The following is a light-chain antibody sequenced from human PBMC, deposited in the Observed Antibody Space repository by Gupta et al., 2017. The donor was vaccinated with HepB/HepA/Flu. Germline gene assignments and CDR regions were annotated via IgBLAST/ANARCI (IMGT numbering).Light chain of an antibody. V-gene: IGLV2-14*01. J-gene: IGLJ2*01. CDR3: TSYTFTTTLVV. CDR1: NSHY. Sequence: QSALAQPASVSGSPGQSITISCTGPNSHYVSWYQQYPGKAPKLFLYNVFDRPSGVPHRFSGSKSGNTASLTISGLQAEDEANYYCTSYTFTTTLVVFGGGTHLTVL. CDR2: NVF.